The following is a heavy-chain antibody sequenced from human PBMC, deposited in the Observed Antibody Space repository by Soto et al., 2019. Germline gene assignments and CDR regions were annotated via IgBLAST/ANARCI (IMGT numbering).Heavy chain of an antibody. CDR3: VKSDYGDYVL. Sequence: GGSLRLSCSASGFTFSSYAMHWVRQAPGKGLENVSAISSNGGSTYYADSVKGRFTISRDNSKNTLYLQMSSLRAEDTAVYYCVKSDYGDYVLWGQGTLVTVSS. J-gene: IGHJ4*02. D-gene: IGHD4-17*01. CDR2: ISSNGGST. V-gene: IGHV3-64D*06. CDR1: GFTFSSYA.